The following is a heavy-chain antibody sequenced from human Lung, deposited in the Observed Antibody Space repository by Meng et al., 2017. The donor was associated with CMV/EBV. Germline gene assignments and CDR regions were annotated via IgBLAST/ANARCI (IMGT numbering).Heavy chain of an antibody. D-gene: IGHD2-2*01. V-gene: IGHV4-61*03. CDR1: GGSVSSISYY. CDR3: ARMTAALRYGIDV. J-gene: IGHJ6*02. CDR2: ISYGGST. Sequence: SETLSLTCTVSGGSVSSISYYWSWIRQPPGKGLEWIGYISYGGSTIYNPSLKSRVTISEDTSKTHFSLKLSSVTAADTAVYYCARMTAALRYGIDVWGLGTTVTVSS.